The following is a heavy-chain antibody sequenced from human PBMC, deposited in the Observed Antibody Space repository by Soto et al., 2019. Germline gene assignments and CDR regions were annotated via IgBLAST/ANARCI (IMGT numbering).Heavy chain of an antibody. Sequence: ASVKVSCKASGCTFTSYYMHWVRQAPGQGLEWMRIINPSGGSTSYAQKFQGRVTMTRDTSTSTVYMELSSLRSEDTAVYYCAREPPPAADYYYGMDVWGQGTTVTVSS. CDR1: GCTFTSYY. J-gene: IGHJ6*02. CDR3: AREPPPAADYYYGMDV. D-gene: IGHD2-15*01. CDR2: INPSGGST. V-gene: IGHV1-46*01.